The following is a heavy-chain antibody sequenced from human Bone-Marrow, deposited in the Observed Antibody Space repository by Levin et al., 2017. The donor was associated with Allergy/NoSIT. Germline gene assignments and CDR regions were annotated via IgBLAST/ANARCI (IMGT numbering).Heavy chain of an antibody. CDR2: INHSGST. CDR1: GGSFSGYY. Sequence: GSLRLSCAVYGGSFSGYYWSWIRQPPGKGLEWIGEINHSGSTNYNPSLKSRVTISVDTSKNQFSLKLSSVTAADTAVYYCARASYCSSTSCYDNGFDYWGQGTLVTVSS. J-gene: IGHJ4*02. V-gene: IGHV4-34*01. D-gene: IGHD2-2*01. CDR3: ARASYCSSTSCYDNGFDY.